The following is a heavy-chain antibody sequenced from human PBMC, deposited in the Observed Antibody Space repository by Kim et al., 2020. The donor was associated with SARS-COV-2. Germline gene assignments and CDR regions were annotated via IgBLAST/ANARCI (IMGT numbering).Heavy chain of an antibody. V-gene: IGHV1-3*01. Sequence: ASVKVSCKASGYTFTSYAMHWVRQAPGQRLEWMGWINAGNGNTKYSQKFQGRVTITRDTSASTAYMELSSLRSEDTAVYYCARDLRVAVAGQSDAFDIWGQGTMVTVSS. D-gene: IGHD6-19*01. CDR1: GYTFTSYA. CDR2: INAGNGNT. CDR3: ARDLRVAVAGQSDAFDI. J-gene: IGHJ3*02.